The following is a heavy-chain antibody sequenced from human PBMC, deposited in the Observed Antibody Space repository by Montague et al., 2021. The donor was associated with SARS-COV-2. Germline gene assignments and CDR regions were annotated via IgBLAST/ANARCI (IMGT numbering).Heavy chain of an antibody. J-gene: IGHJ6*02. CDR3: ARGGIPIPGALRMLPDYHGMDV. Sequence: SETLSLTCTVSGGSISAYYWSWIRQPPGKGLEWIAYMNHSRSSNYNPSLKSRVSISVDTSKNQFSLKLTSVSAADTAVYYCARGGIPIPGALRMLPDYHGMDVWGQGTMVTVSS. CDR2: MNHSRSS. CDR1: GGSISAYY. V-gene: IGHV4-59*13. D-gene: IGHD1-14*01.